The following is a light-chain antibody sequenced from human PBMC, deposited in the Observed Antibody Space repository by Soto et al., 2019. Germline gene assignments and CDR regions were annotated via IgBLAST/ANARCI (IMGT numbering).Light chain of an antibody. Sequence: QAVVTQEPSFSVSPGGTITLTCGLTSGSVSTSSYPSWYQQTPGQAPRTLIYSTNTRSSGVPDRFSGSILGNNAALTITGAQADDESDYYCALSLPRGVWEFGGGTKLTVL. CDR1: SGSVSTSSY. CDR2: STN. V-gene: IGLV8-61*01. CDR3: ALSLPRGVWE. J-gene: IGLJ3*02.